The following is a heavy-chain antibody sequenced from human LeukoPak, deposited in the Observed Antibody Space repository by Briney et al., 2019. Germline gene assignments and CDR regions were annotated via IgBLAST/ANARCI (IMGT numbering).Heavy chain of an antibody. V-gene: IGHV4-4*07. J-gene: IGHJ4*02. Sequence: SETLSLTCTVSGGSISGSYWSWIRQPAGKGLEWIGRIYTSGSTNYNPSLKSRVTMSVDTSKNQFSLKLSSVTAADTAVYYCARVYSGSFYLDYWGQGTLVTVSS. CDR3: ARVYSGSFYLDY. CDR1: GGSISGSY. CDR2: IYTSGST. D-gene: IGHD1-26*01.